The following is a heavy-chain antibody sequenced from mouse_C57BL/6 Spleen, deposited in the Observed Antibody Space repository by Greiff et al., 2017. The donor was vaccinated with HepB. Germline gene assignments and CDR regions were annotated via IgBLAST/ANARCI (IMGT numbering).Heavy chain of an antibody. CDR2: IYPRDGST. D-gene: IGHD1-1*01. CDR3: ASGSSPYYYAMDY. Sequence: LQESGPELVKPGASVKLSCKASGYTFTSYDINWVKQRPGQGLEWIGWIYPRDGSTKYNEKFKGKATLTVDTSSSTAYMELHSLTSEDSAVYFCASGSSPYYYAMDYWGQGTSVTVSS. V-gene: IGHV1-85*01. J-gene: IGHJ4*01. CDR1: GYTFTSYD.